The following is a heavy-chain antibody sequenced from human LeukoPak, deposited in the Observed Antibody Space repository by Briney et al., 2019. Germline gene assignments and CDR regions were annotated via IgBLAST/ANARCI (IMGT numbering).Heavy chain of an antibody. CDR2: ISSSSSYI. CDR1: GFTFNSYS. V-gene: IGHV3-21*01. J-gene: IGHJ4*02. CDR3: ASLYCSSTSCLL. D-gene: IGHD2-2*01. Sequence: PGGSLRLSCAASGFTFNSYSMNWVRQAPGKGLEWVSSISSSSSYIYYADSVKGRFTISRDNAKNSLYLQMNSLRAEDTAVYYCASLYCSSTSCLLWGQGTLVTVSS.